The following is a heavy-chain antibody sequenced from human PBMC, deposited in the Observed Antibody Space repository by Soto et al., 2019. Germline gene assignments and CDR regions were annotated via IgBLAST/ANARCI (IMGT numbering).Heavy chain of an antibody. V-gene: IGHV5-51*01. Sequence: RGESLKISCKGSGYSFTSYWIGWVRQMPGKGLEWMGIIYPGDSDTRYSPSFQVQVTISANKSISTAYLQWSSLKASDTAMYYCARHTPGYCSGGSCYGGMDVWGQGTTVTVSS. CDR1: GYSFTSYW. CDR2: IYPGDSDT. J-gene: IGHJ6*02. D-gene: IGHD2-15*01. CDR3: ARHTPGYCSGGSCYGGMDV.